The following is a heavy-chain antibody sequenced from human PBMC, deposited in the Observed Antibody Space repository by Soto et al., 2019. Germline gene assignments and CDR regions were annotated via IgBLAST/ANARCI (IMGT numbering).Heavy chain of an antibody. CDR2: ISGSGGST. CDR3: ARRGPGTYFDY. V-gene: IGHV3-23*01. J-gene: IGHJ4*02. CDR1: GFTFSNYA. Sequence: GGPLRLSCAASGFTFSNYAVTWVRQAPGKGLEWVSTISGSGGSTYYADSVKGRFTISRDNSKNTLYLQMNSLRAEDTAVYYCARRGPGTYFDYWGQGTLVTVSS. D-gene: IGHD6-13*01.